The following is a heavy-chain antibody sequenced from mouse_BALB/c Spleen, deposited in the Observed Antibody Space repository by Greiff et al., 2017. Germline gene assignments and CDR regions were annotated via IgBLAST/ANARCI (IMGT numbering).Heavy chain of an antibody. CDR1: GFAFSSYD. V-gene: IGHV5-12-1*01. CDR3: ARQDYGYVGFDY. CDR2: ISSGGGST. D-gene: IGHD1-2*01. Sequence: DVKLVESGGGLVKPGGSLKLSCAASGFAFSSYDMSWVRQTPEKRLEWVAYISSGGGSTYYPDTVKGRFTISRDNAKNTLYLQMSSLKSEDTAMYYCARQDYGYVGFDYWGQGTTLTVSS. J-gene: IGHJ2*01.